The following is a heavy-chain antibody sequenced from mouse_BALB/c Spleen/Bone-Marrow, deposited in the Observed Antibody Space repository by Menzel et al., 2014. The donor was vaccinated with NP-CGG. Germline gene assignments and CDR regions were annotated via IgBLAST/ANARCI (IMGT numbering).Heavy chain of an antibody. CDR3: ARGAYYYGSSYDAMDY. CDR1: GFTFSSFG. D-gene: IGHD1-1*01. J-gene: IGHJ4*01. V-gene: IGHV5-17*02. CDR2: ISSGSSTI. Sequence: VQLQQSGGGLVQPGGSRKLSCAASGFTFSSFGMHWVRQAPEKGLEWVAYISSGSSTIYYADTVKGRFTISRDNPKNTLFLQMTSLRSEDTAMYYCARGAYYYGSSYDAMDYWGQGTSVTVSS.